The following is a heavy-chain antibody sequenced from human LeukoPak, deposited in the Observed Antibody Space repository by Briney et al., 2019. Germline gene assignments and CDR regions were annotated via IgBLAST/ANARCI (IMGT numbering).Heavy chain of an antibody. D-gene: IGHD2-15*01. CDR2: INHSGST. CDR1: GGSFSGYY. V-gene: IGHV4-34*01. J-gene: IGHJ3*02. Sequence: SSETLSLTCAVYGGSFSGYYWSWIRQPPGKGLEWIGEINHSGSTNYNPSLKSRVTISVDTSKNQFSLKLSSVTAADTAVYYCARDRIGQDAFDIWGQGTMVTVSS. CDR3: ARDRIGQDAFDI.